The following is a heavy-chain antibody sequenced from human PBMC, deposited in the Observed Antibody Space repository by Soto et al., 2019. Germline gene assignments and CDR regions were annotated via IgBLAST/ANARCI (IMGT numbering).Heavy chain of an antibody. D-gene: IGHD1-26*01. CDR2: IHHSGST. V-gene: IGHV4-4*02. J-gene: IGHJ4*02. CDR1: GASISSTSSGDW. Sequence: QVQLQESGPGLVKPSGPLSLTCTVSGASISSTSSGDWWSWVRQPPGTGLEWIGEIHHSGSTNYTPSLKSRVTMSVDKSKNQFSVRLSSVTAADTAVYYCAKMVGATLVDYWGQGTLVTVSS. CDR3: AKMVGATLVDY.